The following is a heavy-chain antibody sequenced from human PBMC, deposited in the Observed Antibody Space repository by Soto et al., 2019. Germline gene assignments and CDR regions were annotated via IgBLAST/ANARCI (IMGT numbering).Heavy chain of an antibody. Sequence: GGSLRLSCAASGFTFSSYGMHWVRQAPGKGLEWVAVISYDGSNKYYADSVKGRFTISRDNSKNTLYLQMNSLRAEDTAVYYCAIDRRSTDYGDHIDYWGQRTLVTGSS. V-gene: IGHV3-30*03. D-gene: IGHD4-17*01. J-gene: IGHJ4*02. CDR2: ISYDGSNK. CDR3: AIDRRSTDYGDHIDY. CDR1: GFTFSSYG.